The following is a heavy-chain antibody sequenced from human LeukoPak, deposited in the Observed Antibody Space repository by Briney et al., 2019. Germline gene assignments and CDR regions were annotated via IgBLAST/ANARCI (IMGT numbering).Heavy chain of an antibody. CDR3: AKDQTGTTFAGFDY. D-gene: IGHD1-7*01. V-gene: IGHV3-9*01. CDR1: GFTFDDYA. J-gene: IGHJ4*02. CDR2: ISWNSGST. Sequence: GGSLRLSCAASGFTFDDYAMHWVRQAPGKGLEWVSGISWNSGSTGYADSVKGRFTISRDNAKNSLYLQMNSLRAEDTALYYCAKDQTGTTFAGFDYWGQGTLVTVSS.